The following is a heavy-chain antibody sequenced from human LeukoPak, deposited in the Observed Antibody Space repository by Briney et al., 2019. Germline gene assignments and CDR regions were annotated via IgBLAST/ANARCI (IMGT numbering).Heavy chain of an antibody. CDR2: INTNTGNP. J-gene: IGHJ4*02. CDR3: ARVSEYQLPYHSPDY. V-gene: IGHV7-4-1*02. Sequence: GASVKVSCKASGYTCTSYAMNWVRQAPGQGLEWMGWINTNTGNPTYAQGFTGRFVFSLDTSVSTAYLQISSLKAEDTAVYYCARVSEYQLPYHSPDYWGQGTLVTVSS. D-gene: IGHD2-2*02. CDR1: GYTCTSYA.